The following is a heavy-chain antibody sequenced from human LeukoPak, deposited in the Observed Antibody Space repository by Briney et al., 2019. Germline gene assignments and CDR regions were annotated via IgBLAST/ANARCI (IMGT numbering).Heavy chain of an antibody. CDR1: GFTFSSYG. D-gene: IGHD3-22*01. V-gene: IGHV3-30*18. J-gene: IGHJ4*02. CDR3: AKDLSSGYYSSTFDY. CDR2: ISYDGSNK. Sequence: PGGSLRLSCAASGFTFSSYGMHWVRQAPGKGLEWVAVISYDGSNKYYADSVKGRFTISRDNSKNTLYLQMNSLRAEDTAVYYCAKDLSSGYYSSTFDYWGQGTLVTVSS.